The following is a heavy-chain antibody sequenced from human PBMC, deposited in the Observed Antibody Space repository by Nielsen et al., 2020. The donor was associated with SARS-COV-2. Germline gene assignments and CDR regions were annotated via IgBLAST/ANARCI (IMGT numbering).Heavy chain of an antibody. V-gene: IGHV1-69*06. J-gene: IGHJ5*02. CDR3: ARDEGYCSGGSCFGFDD. D-gene: IGHD2-15*01. Sequence: SVKVSCQASVCTFSSYAISWVRQAPRQWLEWLVGIIPIFCTANYAQKFQGRVTITADRSASTAYMHLSSLRSEYTAVYYCARDEGYCSGGSCFGFDDWGKGTLVNVSS. CDR1: VCTFSSYA. CDR2: IIPIFCTA.